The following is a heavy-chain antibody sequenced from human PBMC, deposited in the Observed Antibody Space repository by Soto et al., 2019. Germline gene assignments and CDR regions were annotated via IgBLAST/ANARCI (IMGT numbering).Heavy chain of an antibody. D-gene: IGHD3-10*01. CDR1: GFTFSSYW. CDR2: IKQDGSEK. Sequence: EVQLVESGGGLVQPGGSLRLSCAASGFTFSSYWMSWVRQAPGKGLEWVANIKQDGSEKYYVDSVKGRFTISRDNAKNSLYLQMNSLRAEDTAVYYCARESMVRGVIPSQYYYYMDVWGKGTTVTVSS. CDR3: ARESMVRGVIPSQYYYYMDV. V-gene: IGHV3-7*01. J-gene: IGHJ6*03.